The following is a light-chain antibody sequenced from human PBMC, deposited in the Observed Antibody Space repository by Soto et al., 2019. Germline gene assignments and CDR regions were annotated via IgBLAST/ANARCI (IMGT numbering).Light chain of an antibody. CDR3: CSYAGSYTLV. J-gene: IGLJ2*01. V-gene: IGLV2-11*01. Sequence: QSALTQPRSVSGSPGQSVTISCTGTSSDVGTYNYISWYQQHPGKAPKLMIHDVSRLPSGVPDRFSGSKSGNTASLTISGLQAEDEADYYCCSYAGSYTLVFGGGTKLTVL. CDR2: DVS. CDR1: SSDVGTYNY.